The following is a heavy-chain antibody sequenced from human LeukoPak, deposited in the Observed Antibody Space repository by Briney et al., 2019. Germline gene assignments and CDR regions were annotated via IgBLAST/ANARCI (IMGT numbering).Heavy chain of an antibody. J-gene: IGHJ4*02. CDR2: MNPNSGNT. D-gene: IGHD3/OR15-3a*01. CDR1: GYTFTSYD. CDR3: ARGKRTIFGLGISYYFDY. V-gene: IGHV1-8*01. Sequence: ASVKFSCKASGYTFTSYDIYWVRQATGQGLEWMGWMNPNSGNTGYAQKFQGRVTMTGNTSISTAYMELSSLRSEDTAVYYCARGKRTIFGLGISYYFDYWGQGTLVTVSS.